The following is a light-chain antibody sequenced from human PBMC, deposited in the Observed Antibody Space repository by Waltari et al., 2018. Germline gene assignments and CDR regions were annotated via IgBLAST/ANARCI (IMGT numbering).Light chain of an antibody. J-gene: IGLJ3*02. CDR2: KNS. Sequence: SYELTQPPSVSVSPGQTARITCPGDALPKQYAYWFQQKPGQAPAVVIYKNSERPSGIPERFSGSRSGTTVTLTISGVQAEDEADYYCQSGDSSGTYWVFGGGTKLSVL. CDR3: QSGDSSGTYWV. V-gene: IGLV3-25*03. CDR1: ALPKQY.